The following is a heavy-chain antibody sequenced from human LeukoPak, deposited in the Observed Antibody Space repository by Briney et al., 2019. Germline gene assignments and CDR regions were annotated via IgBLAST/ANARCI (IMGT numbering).Heavy chain of an antibody. CDR3: ATPGGKWELSGIDY. D-gene: IGHD1-26*01. CDR2: TYYRSTWYN. V-gene: IGHV6-1*01. CDR1: GDSVSSNSVT. Sequence: QTLSLTCAISGDSVSSNSVTWNWIRQSPSRGLEWLGRTYYRSTWYNDYAVSVRGRITVNPDTSKNQFSLHLNSVTPEDTAVYYCATPGGKWELSGIDYWGQGTLVTVSS. J-gene: IGHJ4*02.